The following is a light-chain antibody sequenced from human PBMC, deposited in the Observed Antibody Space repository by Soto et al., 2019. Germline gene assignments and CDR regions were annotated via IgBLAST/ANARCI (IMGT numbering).Light chain of an antibody. CDR2: EVT. V-gene: IGLV2-8*01. Sequence: QSALTQPPSASGSPGQSVTISCTGTSGDIGSYNYVSWYQQHPGKAPKLIIYEVTKRPSGVPARFSGSKSGNTASLTVSGLQTEDEADYCCNSYAGSSNVGSVFGGGTQLTVL. J-gene: IGLJ2*01. CDR3: NSYAGSSNVGSV. CDR1: SGDIGSYNY.